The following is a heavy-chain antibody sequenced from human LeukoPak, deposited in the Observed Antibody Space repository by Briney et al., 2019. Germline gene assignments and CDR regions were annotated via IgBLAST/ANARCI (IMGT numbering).Heavy chain of an antibody. V-gene: IGHV3-15*01. J-gene: IGHJ4*02. CDR1: GFTFSNVW. D-gene: IGHD1-1*01. Sequence: PGGSLRLSCAASGFTFSNVWMSWVRQAPGKGLEWLGRIKSKTDGGTTDYAAPVKGKFTISRDDPKNTLYLQMNSLNTADTAVYYCTTDPRNEYYFDYWGQGTLVTVSS. CDR3: TTDPRNEYYFDY. CDR2: IKSKTDGGTT.